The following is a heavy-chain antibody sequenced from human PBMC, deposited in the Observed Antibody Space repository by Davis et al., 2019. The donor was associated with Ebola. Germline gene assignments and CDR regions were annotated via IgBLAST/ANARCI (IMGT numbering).Heavy chain of an antibody. Sequence: MPSETLSLTCTVSGGSISSYYWSWIRQPPGKGLEWIGYIYYSGSTNYNPSLKSRVTISVDTSKNQFSLKLSSVTAADTAVYYCARVARAVMAARPDYYYYGMDVWGQGTTVTVSS. J-gene: IGHJ6*02. CDR1: GGSISSYY. CDR3: ARVARAVMAARPDYYYYGMDV. CDR2: IYYSGST. D-gene: IGHD6-6*01. V-gene: IGHV4-59*01.